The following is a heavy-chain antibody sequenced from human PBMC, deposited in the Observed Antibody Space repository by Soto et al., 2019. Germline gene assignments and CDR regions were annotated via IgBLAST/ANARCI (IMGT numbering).Heavy chain of an antibody. CDR1: GGSISSGGYY. D-gene: IGHD2-8*01. J-gene: IGHJ3*02. CDR2: IYYSGST. V-gene: IGHV4-31*03. Sequence: LSLTCTVSGGSISSGGYYWSWIRQHPGKGLEWIGYIYYSGSTYYNPSLKSRVTISVDTSKNQFSLKLSSVTAADTAVYYCARDGVSYAFDIWGQGTMVTVSS. CDR3: ARDGVSYAFDI.